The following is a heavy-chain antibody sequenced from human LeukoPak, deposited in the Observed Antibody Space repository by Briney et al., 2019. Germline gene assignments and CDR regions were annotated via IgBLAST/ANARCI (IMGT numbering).Heavy chain of an antibody. CDR2: ISGSGGST. J-gene: IGHJ4*02. D-gene: IGHD1-26*01. V-gene: IGHV3-23*01. CDR3: AKALGSFSGSSDY. CDR1: GFTFSSYA. Sequence: PGGSLRLSCAASGFTFSSYAMSWVRQAPGKGLEWVSAISGSGGSTYYADSGKGRFTISRDNSKNTLYLQMNSLRAEDTAVYYCAKALGSFSGSSDYWGQGTLVTVSS.